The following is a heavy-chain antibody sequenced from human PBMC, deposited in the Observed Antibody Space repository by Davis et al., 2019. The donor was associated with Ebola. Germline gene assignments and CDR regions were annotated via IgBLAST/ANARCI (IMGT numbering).Heavy chain of an antibody. CDR1: GFTFSSYG. D-gene: IGHD3-9*01. J-gene: IGHJ4*02. V-gene: IGHV3-21*01. Sequence: GESLKISCVVSGFTFSSYGMHWVLQAPGKGLEWVSSISSSSSYIYYADSVKGRFTISRDNAKNSLYLQMNSLRAEDTAVYYCARDSPYYDILTGYYIYLDYWGQGTLVTVSS. CDR3: ARDSPYYDILTGYYIYLDY. CDR2: ISSSSSYI.